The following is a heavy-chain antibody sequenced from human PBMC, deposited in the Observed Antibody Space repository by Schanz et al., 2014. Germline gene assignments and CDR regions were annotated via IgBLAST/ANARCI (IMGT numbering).Heavy chain of an antibody. CDR1: GFSLDIFA. V-gene: IGHV3-23*04. D-gene: IGHD6-13*01. J-gene: IGHJ4*02. CDR2: FNDGGVNK. CDR3: AKSQGSSFDS. Sequence: EVQLVASGGGLVEPGGSLRLSCATSGFSLDIFAVSWVRQAPGKGLEWVSSFNDGGVNKYYADSVKGRFTISSDNSKSTLYLQMSSLRAEDTAVYYCAKSQGSSFDSWGQGTLVTVSS.